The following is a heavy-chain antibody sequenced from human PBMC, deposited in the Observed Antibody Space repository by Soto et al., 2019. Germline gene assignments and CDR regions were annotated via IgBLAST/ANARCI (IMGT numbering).Heavy chain of an antibody. V-gene: IGHV4-34*01. J-gene: IGHJ5*02. CDR2: INHSGST. CDR3: ARGGAARRGPRFDP. Sequence: PSETLSLTCAVYGGSFSGYYWSWIRQPPGKGLEWIGEINHSGSTNYNPSLKSRVTISVDTSKNQFSLKLSSVPAADTAVYYCARGGAARRGPRFDPWGQGTLVTVSS. CDR1: GGSFSGYY. D-gene: IGHD6-6*01.